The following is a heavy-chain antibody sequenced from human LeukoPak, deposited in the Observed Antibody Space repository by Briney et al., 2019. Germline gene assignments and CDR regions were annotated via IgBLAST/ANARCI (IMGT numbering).Heavy chain of an antibody. J-gene: IGHJ3*02. V-gene: IGHV4-4*02. CDR1: GGSISSSNW. D-gene: IGHD5-24*01. CDR3: ARWLFLRSVERSESMSVAFDI. Sequence: SGTLSLTCAVSGGSISSSNWWSWVRQPPGKGLEWIGEIYHSGSTNYNPSLKSRVTISVDKSKNQFSLKLSSVTAADTAVYYCARWLFLRSVERSESMSVAFDIWGQGTMVTVSS. CDR2: IYHSGST.